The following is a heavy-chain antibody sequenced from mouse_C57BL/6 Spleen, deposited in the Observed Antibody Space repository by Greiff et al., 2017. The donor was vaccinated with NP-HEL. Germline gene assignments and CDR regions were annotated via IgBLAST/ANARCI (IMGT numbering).Heavy chain of an antibody. CDR2: IYPGSGNT. Sequence: QVQLQQSGPELVKPGASVKISCKASGYSFTSYYIHWVKQRPGQGLEWIGWIYPGSGNTKYNEKFKGKATLTADTSSSTAYMQLSSLTSEDSAVYYCARFQLEYFDYWGQGTTLTVSS. D-gene: IGHD3-1*01. CDR3: ARFQLEYFDY. J-gene: IGHJ2*01. CDR1: GYSFTSYY. V-gene: IGHV1-66*01.